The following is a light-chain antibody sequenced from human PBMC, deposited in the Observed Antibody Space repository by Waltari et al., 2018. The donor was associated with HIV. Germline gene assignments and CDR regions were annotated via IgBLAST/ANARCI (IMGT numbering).Light chain of an antibody. J-gene: IGKJ2*01. CDR3: QQTSSSTPYT. CDR2: AAS. CDR1: QNIAGY. Sequence: DIQMTQSPSSLSASVGHTVTLTCRASQNIAGYLNWYQQKPGKAPNLLIYAASSLQSGVPSRFSGSGSGTEFTLTISSLQPEDFATYYCQQTSSSTPYTFGQGTKLEI. V-gene: IGKV1-39*01.